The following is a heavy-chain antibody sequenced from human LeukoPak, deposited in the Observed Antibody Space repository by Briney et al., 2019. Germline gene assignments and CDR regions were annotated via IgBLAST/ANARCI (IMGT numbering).Heavy chain of an antibody. CDR2: IDPSDSYT. V-gene: IGHV5-10-1*01. CDR1: GYSFTSYW. D-gene: IGHD6-13*01. Sequence: GESLRISCKGSGYSFTSYWISWVRQMPGKGLERMGRIDPSDSYTNYSPSFQGHVTISADKSISTAYLQWSSLKASDTAMYYCARHNEQQLAEFDYWGQGTLVTVSS. J-gene: IGHJ4*02. CDR3: ARHNEQQLAEFDY.